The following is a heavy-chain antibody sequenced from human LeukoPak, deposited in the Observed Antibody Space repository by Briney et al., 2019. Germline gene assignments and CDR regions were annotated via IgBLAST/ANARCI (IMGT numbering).Heavy chain of an antibody. D-gene: IGHD3-16*01. V-gene: IGHV4-59*01. CDR1: GGSISSYY. CDR2: VYYSGST. CDR3: ARDYTYYMDV. Sequence: SETLSLTCSVSGGSISSYYWTWIRQPPGKGLEWMGNVYYSGSTSYNPSLKSRVTISVDTTKNQFSLNVSSGTAADTAVYYCARDYTYYMDVWGKGTTVTVSS. J-gene: IGHJ6*03.